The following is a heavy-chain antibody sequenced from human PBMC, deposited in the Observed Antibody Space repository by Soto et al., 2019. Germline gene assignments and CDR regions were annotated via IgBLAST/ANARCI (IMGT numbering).Heavy chain of an antibody. Sequence: QVQLVQSGAEVKKPGSSVKVSCKASGGTFSTYSVSWVRQAPGQGLEWMGGIIPMFGSTKYAQTFQDRVTVTVQQSTSTVYMELSSLRSDDTAVYYCARSQGGEFQLLYAFDICGQGTKVTVSS. D-gene: IGHD1-26*01. CDR3: ARSQGGEFQLLYAFDI. CDR2: IIPMFGST. J-gene: IGHJ3*02. V-gene: IGHV1-69*01. CDR1: GGTFSTYS.